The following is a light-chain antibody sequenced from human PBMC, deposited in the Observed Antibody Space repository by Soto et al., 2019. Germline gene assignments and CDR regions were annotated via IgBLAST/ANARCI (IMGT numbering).Light chain of an antibody. CDR2: TNN. CDR3: AAWDDSINGYV. Sequence: QPALTQPPSASGTPGQRVIISCSGSSFNIGSNTVNWYQHLPGTAPKLLIHTNNQWPSAVPDRFSGSKSGTSASLTISGLQSEDEADYYCAAWDDSINGYVFGTGTKVTVL. CDR1: SFNIGSNT. J-gene: IGLJ1*01. V-gene: IGLV1-44*01.